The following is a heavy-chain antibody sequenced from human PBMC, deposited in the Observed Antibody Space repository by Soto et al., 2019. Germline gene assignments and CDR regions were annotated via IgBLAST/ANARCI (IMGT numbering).Heavy chain of an antibody. D-gene: IGHD1-26*01. CDR1: GLNCGLCG. V-gene: IGHV3-30*03. CDR3: ARGNLSFDFDS. Sequence: QIQLVESGGDVVQPGKSLRLSCAASGLNCGLCGMQWARQAPGKGLEWVAFISGDGINTQYADSVRGRFTLSRDYSRKTMYLQMDSLRDEDTALYYCARGNLSFDFDSWGLGTLVTVSS. J-gene: IGHJ4*02. CDR2: ISGDGINT.